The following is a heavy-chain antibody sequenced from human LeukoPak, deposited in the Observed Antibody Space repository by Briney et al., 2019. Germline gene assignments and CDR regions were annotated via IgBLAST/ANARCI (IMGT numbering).Heavy chain of an antibody. V-gene: IGHV3-23*01. CDR3: ASPTLVVVAADAFDI. CDR1: GFTFGSYA. Sequence: GGSLRLSCAASGFTFGSYAMSWVRQAPGKGLEWVSAISGSGGSTYYADSVKGRFTISRDNSKNTLYLQMNSLRAEDTAVYYCASPTLVVVAADAFDIWGQGTMVTVSS. CDR2: ISGSGGST. J-gene: IGHJ3*02. D-gene: IGHD2-15*01.